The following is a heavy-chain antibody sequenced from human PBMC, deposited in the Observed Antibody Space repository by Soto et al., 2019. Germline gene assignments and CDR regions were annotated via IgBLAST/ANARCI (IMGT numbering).Heavy chain of an antibody. CDR3: ARERADAFDI. CDR2: INHSGST. V-gene: IGHV4-34*01. J-gene: IGHJ3*02. CDR1: GVSFSGYY. Sequence: TSETLSLTYAVYGVSFSGYYWNWIRQPPGKGLEWIGEINHSGSTNYNPSLKSRVTISVDTSKNQFSLKLSSVTAADTAVYYCARERADAFDIWVQGKMVT.